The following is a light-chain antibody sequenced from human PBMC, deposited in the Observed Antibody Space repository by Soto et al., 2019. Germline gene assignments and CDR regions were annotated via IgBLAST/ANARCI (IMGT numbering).Light chain of an antibody. CDR2: AAS. CDR3: QQLNTLPFT. CDR1: QSVSGW. Sequence: DIQMTQSPSTLSASVGDTVTVTCRASQSVSGWLAWYQQKPGEAPKLLIYAASTLQSGVPSRFSGSGSGTEFTLTISGLLPEDFATYHCQQLNTLPFTFGQGTRLEIK. V-gene: IGKV1-5*01. J-gene: IGKJ5*01.